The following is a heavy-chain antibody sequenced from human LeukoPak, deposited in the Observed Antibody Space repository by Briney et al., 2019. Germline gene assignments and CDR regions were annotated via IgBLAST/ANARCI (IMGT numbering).Heavy chain of an antibody. D-gene: IGHD4-23*01. Sequence: ASVKVSCKTSGYRFNVYDILWVRQAPGHGLDFVGWISTYTGRANYAQKFQGRVSVITDTSTSTAYLELTNLTSSDTGLYYCARADGTNSGTNAFDVWGLGTMVTVAS. V-gene: IGHV1-18*01. J-gene: IGHJ3*01. CDR3: ARADGTNSGTNAFDV. CDR1: GYRFNVYD. CDR2: ISTYTGRA.